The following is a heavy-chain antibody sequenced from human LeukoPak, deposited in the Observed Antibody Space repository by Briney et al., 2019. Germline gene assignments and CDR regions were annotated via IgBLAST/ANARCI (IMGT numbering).Heavy chain of an antibody. CDR3: ARGGSCSSTSCCEHVLGFDS. V-gene: IGHV4-34*01. CDR2: INHSVST. CDR1: GGSFSGYY. J-gene: IGHJ4*02. Sequence: SETLCLTCAVHGGSFSGYYWTWIRQPPGKGLEWIGEINHSVSTNYNPSLKSRVTISVDTSKNQFSLKLSSMTAADTAVYYCARGGSCSSTSCCEHVLGFDSWGQGTLVTVSS. D-gene: IGHD2-2*01.